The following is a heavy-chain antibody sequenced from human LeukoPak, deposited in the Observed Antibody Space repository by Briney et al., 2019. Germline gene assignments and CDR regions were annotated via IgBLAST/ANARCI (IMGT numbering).Heavy chain of an antibody. CDR1: GFTFSSYE. V-gene: IGHV3-48*03. Sequence: SGGSLRLSCAASGFTFSSYEMNWVRQAPGKGLEWVSYISSSGSTIYYADSVKGRFTISRDNSKNMVYLQMNSLRAEDAATYYCAKMQGYFDYWGQGSLVTVSS. CDR3: AKMQGYFDY. CDR2: ISSSGSTI. J-gene: IGHJ4*02.